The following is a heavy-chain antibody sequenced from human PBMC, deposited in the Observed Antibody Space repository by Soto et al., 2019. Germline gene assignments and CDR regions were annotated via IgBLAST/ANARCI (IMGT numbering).Heavy chain of an antibody. D-gene: IGHD3-10*01. J-gene: IGHJ4*02. CDR3: ARGGGGFGELLFSGPYYFDY. CDR2: ISSSSSYI. Sequence: GGSLRLSCAASGFTFSSYSMNWVRQAPGKGLEWVSSISSSSSYIYYADSVKGRFTISRDNAKNSLYLQMNGLRAEDTAVYYCARGGGGFGELLFSGPYYFDYWGQGTLVTVSS. CDR1: GFTFSSYS. V-gene: IGHV3-21*01.